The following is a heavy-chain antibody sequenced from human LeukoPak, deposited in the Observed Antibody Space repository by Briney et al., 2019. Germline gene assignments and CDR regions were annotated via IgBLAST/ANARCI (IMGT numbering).Heavy chain of an antibody. CDR1: GFTFSTST. Sequence: PGGSLRLSCAASGFTFSTSTMNWVRQAPGRGLEWVSSISSSNDYIYYADSVKGRFTISRDNAKNSLSLQMNSLRAEDTAVYYCVRIPNSAGFPNWFDPWGQGTLVTVSS. CDR3: VRIPNSAGFPNWFDP. J-gene: IGHJ5*02. CDR2: ISSSNDYI. V-gene: IGHV3-21*01. D-gene: IGHD6-19*01.